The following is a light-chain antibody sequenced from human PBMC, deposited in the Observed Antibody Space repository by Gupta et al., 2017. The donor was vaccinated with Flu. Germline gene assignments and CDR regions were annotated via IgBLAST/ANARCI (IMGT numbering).Light chain of an antibody. CDR3: SSCTSSTTVV. CDR1: SSDIGSYNY. CDR2: GVT. Sequence: GQSITISCTGTSSDIGSYNYVSWYQQHPGKAPKLLIYGVTNRPSGVSNRFSGSKSGDTASLTISGLQAEDEADYYCSSCTSSTTVVFGGGTKLTVL. V-gene: IGLV2-14*01. J-gene: IGLJ2*01.